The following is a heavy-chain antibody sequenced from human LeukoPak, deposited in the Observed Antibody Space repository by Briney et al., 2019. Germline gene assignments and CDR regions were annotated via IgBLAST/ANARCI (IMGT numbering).Heavy chain of an antibody. J-gene: IGHJ4*02. CDR1: GGTFSSYA. CDR2: IIPIFGTA. CDR3: ARGRYSSGWYGGY. Sequence: SVKVSCKASGGTFSSYAISWVRQAPGQGLEWMGGIIPIFGTANYAQKFHGRVTITADKSTSTAYMELSSLRSEDTAVYYCARGRYSSGWYGGYWGQGTLVTVSS. V-gene: IGHV1-69*06. D-gene: IGHD6-19*01.